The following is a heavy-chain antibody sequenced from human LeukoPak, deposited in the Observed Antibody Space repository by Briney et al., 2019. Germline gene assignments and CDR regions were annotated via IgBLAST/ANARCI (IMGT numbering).Heavy chain of an antibody. D-gene: IGHD1-26*01. CDR1: GFNFSNYG. J-gene: IGHJ4*02. CDR2: IWDDGSYK. V-gene: IGHV3-33*06. CDR3: AKPTNGSGSFLIDY. Sequence: PGRSLRLSCAASGFNFSNYGMHWVRQAPGKGLEGLADIWDDGSYKYYADSVKGRFTFSRDNSDNTLYLQMNSLRAEDPSLYYFAKPTNGSGSFLIDYWGQGTLVTVSS.